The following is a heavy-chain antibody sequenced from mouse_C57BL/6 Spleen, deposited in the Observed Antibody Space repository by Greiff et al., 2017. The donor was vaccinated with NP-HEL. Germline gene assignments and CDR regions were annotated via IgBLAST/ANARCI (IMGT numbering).Heavy chain of an antibody. CDR3: AKPGEYDYDGPFAY. V-gene: IGHV2-3*01. J-gene: IGHJ3*01. D-gene: IGHD2-4*01. CDR2: IWGDGST. CDR1: GFSLTSYG. Sequence: VQGVESGPGLVAPSQSLSITCTVSGFSLTSYGVSWVRQPPGKGLEWLGVIWGDGSTNYHSALISRLSISKDNSKSQVFLKLNSLQTDDTATYYCAKPGEYDYDGPFAYWGQGTLVTVSA.